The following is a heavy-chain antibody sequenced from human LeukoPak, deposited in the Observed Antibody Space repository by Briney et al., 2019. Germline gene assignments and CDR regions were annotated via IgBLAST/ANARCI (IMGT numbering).Heavy chain of an antibody. Sequence: ASVKVSCRASGYTFTGYYMHWVRQAPGQGLEWMGWINPNSGGTNYAQKFQGRVTMTRDTSISTAYMELSRLKSDDTAVYSCARGTSTYSNYWGQGTLVTVSS. CDR1: GYTFTGYY. J-gene: IGHJ4*02. CDR3: ARGTSTYSNY. D-gene: IGHD2-21*01. V-gene: IGHV1-2*02. CDR2: INPNSGGT.